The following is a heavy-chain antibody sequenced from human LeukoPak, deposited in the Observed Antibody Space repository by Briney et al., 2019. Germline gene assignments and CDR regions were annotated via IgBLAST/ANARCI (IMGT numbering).Heavy chain of an antibody. Sequence: SQTLSLTCTVSGGSISSGSYYWSWIRQPAGKGLEWIGRIYTSGSTNYNPSLKSRVTISVDTSKNQFSLKLSSVTAADTAVYYCAREKKGYCSSTSCYWWFDPWGQGTLVTVSS. V-gene: IGHV4-61*02. CDR3: AREKKGYCSSTSCYWWFDP. D-gene: IGHD2-2*01. J-gene: IGHJ5*02. CDR1: GGSISSGSYY. CDR2: IYTSGST.